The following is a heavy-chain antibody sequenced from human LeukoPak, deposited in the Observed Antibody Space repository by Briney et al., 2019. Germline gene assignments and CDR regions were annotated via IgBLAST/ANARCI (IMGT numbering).Heavy chain of an antibody. CDR2: IYYSGST. J-gene: IGHJ4*02. Sequence: SETLSLTCTVSGGSISSGGYYWSWIRQHPGKGLEWIGYIYYSGSTYYNPSLKSRVTISLDTSKNQFSLKLSSVTAADTAVYYCAARYNWNPNIFDYWRQGTLVTVSS. D-gene: IGHD1-20*01. CDR3: AARYNWNPNIFDY. CDR1: GGSISSGGYY. V-gene: IGHV4-31*03.